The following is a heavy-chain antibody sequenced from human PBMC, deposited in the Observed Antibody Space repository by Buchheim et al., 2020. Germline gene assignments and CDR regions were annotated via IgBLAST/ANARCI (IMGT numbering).Heavy chain of an antibody. D-gene: IGHD1-1*01. Sequence: VQLVQSGAEVKNPVASVNVSCTASGYTFTSYFIHWVRQAPGQGLEWMVWIKPNTGGTRLAHQFHCSVTMTRDTSISTAYMELSTLSFDDTAVDYCARAGAVYSHCGTTDCCGQG. CDR1: GYTFTSYF. V-gene: IGHV1-2*07. CDR2: IKPNTGGT. J-gene: IGHJ4*02. CDR3: ARAGAVYSHCGTTDC.